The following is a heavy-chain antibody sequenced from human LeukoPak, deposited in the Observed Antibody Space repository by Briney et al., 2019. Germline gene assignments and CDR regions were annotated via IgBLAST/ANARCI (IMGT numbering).Heavy chain of an antibody. V-gene: IGHV3-23*01. J-gene: IGHJ6*03. CDR2: ISGSGGST. CDR3: ARDFRGSSWGRKLIAYYYYYYMDV. D-gene: IGHD6-13*01. CDR1: GFTFSSYA. Sequence: PGGSLRLSCAASGFTFSSYAMSWVRQAPGKGLEWVSAISGSGGSTYYADSVKGRFTISRDNSKNTQYLQMNSLRAEDTAVYYCARDFRGSSWGRKLIAYYYYYYMDVWGKGTTVTVSS.